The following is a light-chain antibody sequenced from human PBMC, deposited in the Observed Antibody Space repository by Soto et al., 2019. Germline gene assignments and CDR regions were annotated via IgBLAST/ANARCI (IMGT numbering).Light chain of an antibody. J-gene: IGLJ1*01. CDR1: CRDVGSNNL. Sequence: QSALTQPASVSGSPGQSITPSCTGTCRDVGSNNLFSRYQQNPGKAPKLMICEGGKRPLGVSNRFSGSKSGNTASLTISGLQAEDEADYYCFSYTSTKTYVFGTGT. CDR2: EGG. V-gene: IGLV2-23*01. CDR3: FSYTSTKTYV.